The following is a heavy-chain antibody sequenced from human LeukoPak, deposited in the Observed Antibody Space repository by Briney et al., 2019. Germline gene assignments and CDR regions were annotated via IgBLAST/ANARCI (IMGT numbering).Heavy chain of an antibody. V-gene: IGHV3-23*01. D-gene: IGHD2-2*01. CDR1: GFTFSSYA. J-gene: IGHJ4*02. CDR2: ISGSGGSA. CDR3: AKALCSSTSCYCFDY. Sequence: GGSLRLSCAASGFTFSSYAMSWVRQAPGKGLEWVSAISGSGGSAYYADSVKGRFTISRDNSKNTLYLQMNSLRAEDTAVYYCAKALCSSTSCYCFDYWGQGTLVTVSS.